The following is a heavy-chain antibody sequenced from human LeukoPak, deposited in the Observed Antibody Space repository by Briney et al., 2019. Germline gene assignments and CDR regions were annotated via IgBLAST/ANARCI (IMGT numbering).Heavy chain of an antibody. D-gene: IGHD3-22*01. V-gene: IGHV5-51*01. CDR2: IYPGDSDT. Sequence: GESLKISCKGSGYRFTSYWIGWVRQMPGKGLEWMGIIYPGDSDTRYSPSFQGQVTISADKSISTAYLQWSSLKASDTAMYYCARSQGYYYDSSDAFDIWGQGTMVTVSS. J-gene: IGHJ3*02. CDR1: GYRFTSYW. CDR3: ARSQGYYYDSSDAFDI.